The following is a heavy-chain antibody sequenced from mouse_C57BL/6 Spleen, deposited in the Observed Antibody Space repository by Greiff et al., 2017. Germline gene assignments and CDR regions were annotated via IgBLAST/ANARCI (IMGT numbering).Heavy chain of an antibody. CDR1: GFTFSSYA. V-gene: IGHV5-4*03. J-gene: IGHJ3*01. CDR3: ARGTDGYVFAY. Sequence: EVKVVESGGGLVKPGGSLKLSCAASGFTFSSYAMSWVRQTPEKRLEWVATISDGGSYTYYPDNVKGRFTISRDNAKNNLYLQMSHLKSEDTAMYYCARGTDGYVFAYWGQGTLVTVSA. D-gene: IGHD2-3*01. CDR2: ISDGGSYT.